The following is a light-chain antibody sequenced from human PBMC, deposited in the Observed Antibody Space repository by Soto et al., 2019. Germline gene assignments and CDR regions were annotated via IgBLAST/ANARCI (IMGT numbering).Light chain of an antibody. Sequence: EVVLTKSPGTLSLSPGESATLSCRASQSVRGNYFAWYQQRPGRAPRLLVYGPSVRAAGIPDRFRGSGSRTHFNRTINSLEREHFPVYYYYQSGISPFTFCPGTTLDI. CDR2: GPS. CDR1: QSVRGNY. V-gene: IGKV3-20*01. CDR3: YQSGISPFT. J-gene: IGKJ3*01.